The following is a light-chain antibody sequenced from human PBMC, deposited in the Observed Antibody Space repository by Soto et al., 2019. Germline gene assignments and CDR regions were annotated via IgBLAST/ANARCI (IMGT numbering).Light chain of an antibody. J-gene: IGKJ3*01. CDR3: QQYHDLYS. Sequence: DIQMTQSPSSLSASVGDRVTITCQASQDISSYLNWYQQKPGKAPKVLIYDVSNLETGVPSRFSGSGSGTHFTLTVSSLRPEDFATYYCQQYHDLYSFGPGTKVDIK. CDR1: QDISSY. V-gene: IGKV1-33*01. CDR2: DVS.